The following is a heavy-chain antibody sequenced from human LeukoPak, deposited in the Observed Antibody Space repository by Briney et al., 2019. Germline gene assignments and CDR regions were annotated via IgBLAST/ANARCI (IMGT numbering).Heavy chain of an antibody. CDR2: FDPNTGGTGYV. J-gene: IGHJ6*03. D-gene: IGHD2-21*02. CDR3: ARDVCGGDSRPPDSYYYYYMYV. V-gene: IGHV1-2*06. CDR1: GYTFTAYY. Sequence: GASVKVSCKASGYTFTAYYMHWVRQAPGQGLEWMGRFDPNTGGTGYVRYAQKFQGRVTMTRDTSLNTAYMELSSLKSDDTAVYYCARDVCGGDSRPPDSYYYYYMYVWGKGTTVTVSS.